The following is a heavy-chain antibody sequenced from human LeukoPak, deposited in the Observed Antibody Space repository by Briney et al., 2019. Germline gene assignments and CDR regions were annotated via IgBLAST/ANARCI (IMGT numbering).Heavy chain of an antibody. CDR3: ASWYGPFDY. Sequence: PGGSLRLSCAASGFSFSTYVMSWVRQAPGKGLEWVANIKQDGSEKYYVDSVKGRFTISRDNAKNSLYLQMNSLRAEDTAVYYCASWYGPFDYWGQGTLVTVSS. D-gene: IGHD6-13*01. V-gene: IGHV3-7*01. CDR2: IKQDGSEK. CDR1: GFSFSTYV. J-gene: IGHJ4*02.